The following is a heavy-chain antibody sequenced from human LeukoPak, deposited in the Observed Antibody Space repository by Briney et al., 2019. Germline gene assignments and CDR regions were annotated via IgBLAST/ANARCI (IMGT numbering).Heavy chain of an antibody. Sequence: GGSLRLSCAASGFTYSSYAMHWLRQAPGKGLEYVSAISSNGGSTYYANSVKGRFTISRDNSKNTLYLQMGSLRAEDMAVYYCARGPVRDYGGNSGDYWGQGTLVTVSS. D-gene: IGHD4-23*01. CDR2: ISSNGGST. CDR3: ARGPVRDYGGNSGDY. CDR1: GFTYSSYA. J-gene: IGHJ4*02. V-gene: IGHV3-64*01.